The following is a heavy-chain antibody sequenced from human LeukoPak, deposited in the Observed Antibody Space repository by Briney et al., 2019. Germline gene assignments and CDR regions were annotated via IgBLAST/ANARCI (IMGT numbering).Heavy chain of an antibody. CDR1: GDSISSGGYY. D-gene: IGHD3-10*01. J-gene: IGHJ6*02. CDR3: ARDIDGSGIYGMDV. V-gene: IGHV4-31*03. CDR2: IYYSGST. Sequence: SETLSLTCTVSGDSISSGGYYRSWIRQHPGKGLEWIGYIYYSGSTYYNPSLKSRVTLSVDTSKNQFSLKLNSVTAADTAVYYCARDIDGSGIYGMDVWGQGTTVTVSS.